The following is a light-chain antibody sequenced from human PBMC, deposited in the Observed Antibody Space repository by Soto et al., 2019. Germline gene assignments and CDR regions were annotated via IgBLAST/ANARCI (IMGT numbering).Light chain of an antibody. CDR1: SSNIGACYD. Sequence: QSVLTQPPSVSGAPGQRVTISCSGSSSNIGACYDVHWYQQVPGTAPKLLIYGNSNRPSGVPDRFSGSKSGNSASLAITGLQAEDEADYYCQSYASSLSAYVFGTGTKLTVL. CDR3: QSYASSLSAYV. J-gene: IGLJ1*01. CDR2: GNS. V-gene: IGLV1-40*01.